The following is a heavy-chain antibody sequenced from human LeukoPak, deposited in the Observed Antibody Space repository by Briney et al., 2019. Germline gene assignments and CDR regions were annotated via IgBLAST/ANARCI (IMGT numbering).Heavy chain of an antibody. CDR2: INSDGSTT. V-gene: IGHV3-74*01. D-gene: IGHD3-22*01. J-gene: IGHJ4*02. Sequence: GGSLRLSCAASEFSFSNYWMHWVRQAPGKGLVWVSRINSDGSTTNYADSVKGRFTISRDNAKNTLYLQMNSLRAEDSAVYYCARGPQTYYYDSSSYLWGQGTLVTVSS. CDR3: ARGPQTYYYDSSSYL. CDR1: EFSFSNYW.